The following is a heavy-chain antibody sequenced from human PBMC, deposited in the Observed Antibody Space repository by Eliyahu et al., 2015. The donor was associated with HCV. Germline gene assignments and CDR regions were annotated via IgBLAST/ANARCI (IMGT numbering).Heavy chain of an antibody. Sequence: QVQLVQSGAEVKKPGSSVKVSCKASGGTCSSYAISWVRQAPGQGLEWMGGIIPIFGTANYAQKFQGRVTITADESTSTAYMELSSLRSEDTAVYYCARDLVGDGSGYSGDAFDIWGQGTMVTVSS. D-gene: IGHD3-22*01. CDR3: ARDLVGDGSGYSGDAFDI. CDR2: IIPIFGTA. J-gene: IGHJ3*02. CDR1: GGTCSSYA. V-gene: IGHV1-69*01.